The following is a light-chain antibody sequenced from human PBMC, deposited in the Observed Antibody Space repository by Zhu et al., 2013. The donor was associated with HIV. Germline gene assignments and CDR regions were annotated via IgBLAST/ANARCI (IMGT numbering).Light chain of an antibody. V-gene: IGKV3-20*01. CDR1: QSVSSNY. CDR2: GAS. Sequence: EIVLTQSPATLSLSPGERATLSCWASQSVSSNYLAWYQHKPGQAPSLLIYGASTRANGIPDRFSGSGSGTDFTLTISRLEPEDVAVYYCQLYGTSPPWTFGQGTKVEIK. J-gene: IGKJ1*01. CDR3: QLYGTSPPWT.